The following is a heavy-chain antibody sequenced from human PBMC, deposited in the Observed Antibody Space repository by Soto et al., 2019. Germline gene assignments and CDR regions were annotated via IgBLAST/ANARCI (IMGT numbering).Heavy chain of an antibody. Sequence: SVKVSCKASGGTFSRYTFTWVRQAPGQGLEWMGRIIPILDIPNYAQKFQGRVTITADKSTSTAYMELSSLRSEDTAVYYCARESYDSSGYYPYWGQGTLVTVSS. CDR3: ARESYDSSGYYPY. J-gene: IGHJ4*02. CDR1: GGTFSRYT. CDR2: IIPILDIP. D-gene: IGHD3-22*01. V-gene: IGHV1-69*04.